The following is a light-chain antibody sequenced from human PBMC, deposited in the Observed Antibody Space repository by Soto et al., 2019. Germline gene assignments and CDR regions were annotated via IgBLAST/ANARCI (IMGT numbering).Light chain of an antibody. CDR2: GAS. V-gene: IGKV3-20*01. J-gene: IGKJ4*01. Sequence: EIVLTQSPGTLSLSPGERATLSCRASQSVTSSYLAWYQQKPGQAPRLLIYGASSRATVIQDRFSGGGSGTDFTLTISRLEPEDFAVYYCQQYGRSPLTFGGGTKVDIK. CDR1: QSVTSSY. CDR3: QQYGRSPLT.